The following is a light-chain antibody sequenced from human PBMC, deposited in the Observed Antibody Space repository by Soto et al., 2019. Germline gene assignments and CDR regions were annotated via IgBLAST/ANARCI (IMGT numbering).Light chain of an antibody. CDR3: QVWDSSSAHVV. V-gene: IGLV3-21*04. CDR2: YDS. CDR1: NIGSKS. Sequence: SFELTQPPSVSVAPGKTARITCGGNNIGSKSVHWYQQKPGQAPVLVIYYDSDRPSGIPERFSGSNPGKTATLTIRGVEAVDEFDYYCQVWDSSSAHVVFGGGTKVNVL. J-gene: IGLJ2*01.